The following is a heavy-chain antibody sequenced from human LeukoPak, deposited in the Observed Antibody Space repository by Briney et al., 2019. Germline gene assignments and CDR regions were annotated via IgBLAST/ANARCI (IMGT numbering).Heavy chain of an antibody. D-gene: IGHD3-22*01. CDR2: IKQDGSEK. CDR1: GFTFSSYW. V-gene: IGHV3-7*01. Sequence: GGSLRLSCAASGFTFSSYWMSWVRQAPGKGLEWVANIKQDGSEKYYVDSVKGRFTISRDNAKNSLYLQMNSLRAEDTAVYYCAGDGYYYDSSGYYYGYYYYYYMDVWGKGTTVTVSS. J-gene: IGHJ6*03. CDR3: AGDGYYYDSSGYYYGYYYYYYMDV.